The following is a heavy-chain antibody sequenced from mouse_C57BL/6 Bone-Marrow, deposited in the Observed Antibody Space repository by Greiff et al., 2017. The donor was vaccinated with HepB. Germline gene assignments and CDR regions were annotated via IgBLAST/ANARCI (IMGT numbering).Heavy chain of an antibody. CDR3: AREVLLYYDAMDY. J-gene: IGHJ4*01. CDR1: GFNIKNTY. V-gene: IGHV14-3*01. D-gene: IGHD2-1*01. Sequence: DVKLVESVAELVRPGASVKLSCTASGFNIKNTYMHWVKQRPEQGLVWIGRIDPANGNTKYAPKFQGKATITADTSSNTAYLQLSSLTSEDTAIYYCAREVLLYYDAMDYWGQGTSVTVSS. CDR2: IDPANGNT.